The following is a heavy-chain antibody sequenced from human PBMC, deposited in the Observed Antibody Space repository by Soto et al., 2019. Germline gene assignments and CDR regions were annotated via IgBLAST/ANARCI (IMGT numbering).Heavy chain of an antibody. CDR3: AADRRRNYYDSSGYYLQHDAFDI. CDR2: IVVGSGNT. Sequence: SVKVSCKASGFTFTSSAVQWVRQARGQRLEWIGWIVVGSGNTNYAQKFQERVTITRDMSTSTAYMELSSLRSEDTAVYYCAADRRRNYYDSSGYYLQHDAFDIWGQGTMVTVSS. D-gene: IGHD3-22*01. J-gene: IGHJ3*02. V-gene: IGHV1-58*01. CDR1: GFTFTSSA.